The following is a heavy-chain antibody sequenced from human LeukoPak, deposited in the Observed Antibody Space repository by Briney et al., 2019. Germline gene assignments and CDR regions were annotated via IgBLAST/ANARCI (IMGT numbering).Heavy chain of an antibody. V-gene: IGHV4-39*01. CDR2: IYYSGST. D-gene: IGHD3-22*01. CDR1: GGSISSSSYY. J-gene: IGHJ4*02. CDR3: ARGWRSGYYLFDF. Sequence: SETLSLTCTVSGGSISSSSYYWAWIRQPPGKGLEWIGTIYYSGSTYYNPSLKSRVTISVDTSKNQFSLKLSSVTAADTAVYYCARGWRSGYYLFDFWGQGTLVTVSS.